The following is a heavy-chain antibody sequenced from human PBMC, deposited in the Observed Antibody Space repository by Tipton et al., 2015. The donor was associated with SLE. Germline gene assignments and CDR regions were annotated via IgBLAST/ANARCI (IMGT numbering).Heavy chain of an antibody. CDR1: GDSMSSYY. J-gene: IGHJ4*02. CDR3: ARDLAGVKDY. D-gene: IGHD5-24*01. V-gene: IGHV4-59*06. CDR2: IYYTGST. Sequence: GLVKPSETLSLTCSVSGDSMSSYYWSWIRQHPGKGLEWIGYIYYTGSTYCNPSLKSRVAMSVDTSKNQFSLRLSSVTAADTAMYYCARDLAGVKDYWGQGTLVTVSS.